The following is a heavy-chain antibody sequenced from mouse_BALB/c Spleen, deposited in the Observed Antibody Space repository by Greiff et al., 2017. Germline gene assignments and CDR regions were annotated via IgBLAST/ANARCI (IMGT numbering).Heavy chain of an antibody. CDR1: GFAFSSYD. CDR2: ISSGGGST. CDR3: ARHLYAMYY. Sequence: EVHLVESGGGLVKPGGSLKLSCAASGFAFSSYDMSWVRQTPEKRLEWVAYISSGGGSTYYPDTVKGRFTISRDNAKNTLYLQMSSLKSEDTAMYYCARHLYAMYYWGQGTSVTVSS. V-gene: IGHV5-12-1*01. J-gene: IGHJ4*01.